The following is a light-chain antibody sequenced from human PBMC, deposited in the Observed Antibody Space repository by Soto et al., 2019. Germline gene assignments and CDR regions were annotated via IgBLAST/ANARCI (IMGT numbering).Light chain of an antibody. CDR1: QGIGIF. J-gene: IGKJ4*01. Sequence: IQMTQSPSSLSASVGDRVTISCRASQGIGIFLAWFQQKPGKVPKLLIYAASSLQSGVPSRFSGGGSGTDFTLTISSLQPEDVATYYCQKYNSVPLTFGGGTKVEIK. CDR3: QKYNSVPLT. CDR2: AAS. V-gene: IGKV1-27*01.